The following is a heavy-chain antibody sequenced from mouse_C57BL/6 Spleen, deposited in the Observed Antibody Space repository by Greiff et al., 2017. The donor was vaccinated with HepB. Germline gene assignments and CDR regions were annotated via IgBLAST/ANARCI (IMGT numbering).Heavy chain of an antibody. CDR2: IYPGSGNT. D-gene: IGHD2-2*01. J-gene: IGHJ4*01. CDR3: ARAGNDEGDY. V-gene: IGHV1-76*01. CDR1: GYTFTDYY. Sequence: VQLQQSGAELVRPGASVKLSCKASGYTFTDYYIHWVKQRPGQGLEWIARIYPGSGNTYYNQKFKGKATLTAEKSSSTAYMQRSSLTSEDSAVYCCARAGNDEGDYWGQGTSVTVSS.